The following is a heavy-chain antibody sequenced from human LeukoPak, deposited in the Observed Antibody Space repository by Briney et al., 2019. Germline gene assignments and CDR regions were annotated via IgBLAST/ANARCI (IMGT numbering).Heavy chain of an antibody. V-gene: IGHV3-66*01. CDR2: IYSGGST. CDR3: ARADSASPAHFDY. CDR1: GFTVGSNY. Sequence: PGGSLRLSCAASGFTVGSNYMSWVRQAPVKGLEWVSVIYSGGSTYYADSVKGRFTISRDNSKNTMFLQMNSLRAEDTAVYFCARADSASPAHFDYWGQGTLVTVSS. D-gene: IGHD2-15*01. J-gene: IGHJ4*02.